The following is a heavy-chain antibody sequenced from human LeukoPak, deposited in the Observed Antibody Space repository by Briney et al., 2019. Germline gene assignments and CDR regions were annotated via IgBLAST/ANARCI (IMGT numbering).Heavy chain of an antibody. CDR3: ARGGILAKVFDY. Sequence: SETLSLTCTVSGDSISSTTYYWGWIRQSPGKGLEWIGSVYYSGSTFYNPSLKSRVTISVDTSKNQFSLKLSSVTAADTAVYYCARGGILAKVFDYWGQGTLVTVSS. CDR2: VYYSGST. J-gene: IGHJ4*02. CDR1: GDSISSTTYY. D-gene: IGHD2/OR15-2a*01. V-gene: IGHV4-39*07.